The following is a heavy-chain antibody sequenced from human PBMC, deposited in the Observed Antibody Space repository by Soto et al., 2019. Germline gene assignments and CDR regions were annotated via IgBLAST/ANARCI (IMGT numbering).Heavy chain of an antibody. Sequence: EVQLVESGGGLVQPGGALRLSCTASRFTFSSFRMSWVRQAPGKGLEWVGNIKPDGSEKNYVDSVMGRFTISSNNAKNSLYLQMNILRAEDTSVYYCARAGGGLDYWGQGTLVTVSS. D-gene: IGHD3-10*01. J-gene: IGHJ4*02. CDR3: ARAGGGLDY. CDR1: RFTFSSFR. CDR2: IKPDGSEK. V-gene: IGHV3-7*04.